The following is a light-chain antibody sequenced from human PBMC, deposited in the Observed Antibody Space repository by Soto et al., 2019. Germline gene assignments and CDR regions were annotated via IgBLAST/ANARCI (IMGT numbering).Light chain of an antibody. CDR3: QQFNNYPLT. J-gene: IGKJ4*01. Sequence: IQFTQSPSSLSASVGDRVTITCRASQGINTFLALYQQKQGKAPKPLIYAASTLQRGVPSRFSGSGSGTDFPLTISSRQPEDFATYYCQQFNNYPLTFGGGTKVDIK. V-gene: IGKV1-9*01. CDR1: QGINTF. CDR2: AAS.